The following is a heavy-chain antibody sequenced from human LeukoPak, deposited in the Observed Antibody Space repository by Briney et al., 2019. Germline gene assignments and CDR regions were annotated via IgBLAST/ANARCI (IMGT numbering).Heavy chain of an antibody. CDR1: GFTFRSFG. J-gene: IGHJ3*02. CDR2: ISYDGTNK. CDR3: AKSLVADAFDI. Sequence: GGSLRLSCVGSGFTFRSFGIHWVRQSPGKGLEWVALISYDGTNKYYADSVRGRFIISRDNSKNTVYLQMHSLRADDTAIYYCAKSLVADAFDIWGQGTMVTVSS. D-gene: IGHD2-8*02. V-gene: IGHV3-30*18.